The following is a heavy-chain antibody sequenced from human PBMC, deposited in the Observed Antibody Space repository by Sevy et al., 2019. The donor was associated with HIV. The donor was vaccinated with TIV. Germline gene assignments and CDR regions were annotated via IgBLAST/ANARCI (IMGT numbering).Heavy chain of an antibody. CDR2: ISYDGNNR. CDR3: SKEDYGGNLPNYFAS. V-gene: IGHV3-30*18. Sequence: GKGLYCVAAISYDGNNRYYADSVKGRFTISRNNSKNTLYLQMDSLRPEDTAVYYCSKEDYGGNLPNYFASGRQGPRATV. D-gene: IGHD4-17*01. J-gene: IGHJ4*02.